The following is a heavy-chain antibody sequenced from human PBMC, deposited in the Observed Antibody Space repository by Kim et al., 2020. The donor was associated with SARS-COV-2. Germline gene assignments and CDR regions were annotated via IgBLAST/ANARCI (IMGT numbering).Heavy chain of an antibody. V-gene: IGHV1-46*01. D-gene: IGHD6-13*01. J-gene: IGHJ4*02. CDR3: ASPIRSSSSWFTFDY. Sequence: QKFQGRVTMTRDTSTSTVYMELSSLRSEDTAVYYCASPIRSSSSWFTFDYWGQGTLVTVSS.